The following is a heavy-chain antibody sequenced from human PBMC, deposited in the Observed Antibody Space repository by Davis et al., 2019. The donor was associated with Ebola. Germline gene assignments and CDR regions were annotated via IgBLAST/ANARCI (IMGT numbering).Heavy chain of an antibody. CDR2: ISGSGGST. J-gene: IGHJ3*02. Sequence: PGGSLRLSCAASGFTFSSYAMSWVRQAPGKGLEWVSAISGSGGSTYYADSVKGRFTISRDNSKNTLYLQMSSLRAEDTAVYYCAKGMNAGGSYYDAFDIWGQGTMVTVSS. CDR3: AKGMNAGGSYYDAFDI. D-gene: IGHD1-26*01. CDR1: GFTFSSYA. V-gene: IGHV3-23*01.